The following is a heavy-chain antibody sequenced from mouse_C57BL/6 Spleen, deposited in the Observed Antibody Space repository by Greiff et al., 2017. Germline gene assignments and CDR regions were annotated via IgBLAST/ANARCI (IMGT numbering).Heavy chain of an antibody. J-gene: IGHJ2*01. D-gene: IGHD1-1*01. CDR1: GYTFTSYW. CDR3: ARGYYGSSGDY. V-gene: IGHV1-52*01. CDR2: IDPSDSET. Sequence: VQLKQPGAELVRPGSSVKLSCKASGYTFTSYWMHWVKQRPIQGLEWIGNIDPSDSETHYNQKFKDKATLTVDKSSSTAYMQLSSLTSEDSAVYYCARGYYGSSGDYWGQGTTLTVSS.